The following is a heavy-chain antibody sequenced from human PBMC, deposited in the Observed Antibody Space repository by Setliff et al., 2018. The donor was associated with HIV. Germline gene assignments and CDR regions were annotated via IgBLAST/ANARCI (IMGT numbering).Heavy chain of an antibody. V-gene: IGHV3-30*02. CDR1: GFSFGDFG. D-gene: IGHD1-26*01. CDR3: AKAWGGISGGGQD. Sequence: GSLRLSCSASGFSFGDFGMHWVRQAPGKGLEWVAFIWYDSSHVYHADSVTGRFTVSRDNSKNKLYLQMNSLRIEDTARYYCAKAWGGISGGGQDWGQGTLVTVSS. CDR2: IWYDSSHV. J-gene: IGHJ4*02.